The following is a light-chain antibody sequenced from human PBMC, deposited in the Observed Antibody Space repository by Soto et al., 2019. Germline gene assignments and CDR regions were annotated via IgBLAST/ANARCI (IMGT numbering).Light chain of an antibody. V-gene: IGLV2-14*01. Sequence: QSALAQPASVSGSLGQSITISCTGTSSDIGGYKYVSWYQQHPGKAPKLIIFEVSNRPSGASDRFSGSNSGNTASLTISGLQAEDEADYYCTSYSRYRVLVFGGGTK. CDR3: TSYSRYRVLV. CDR1: SSDIGGYKY. J-gene: IGLJ3*02. CDR2: EVS.